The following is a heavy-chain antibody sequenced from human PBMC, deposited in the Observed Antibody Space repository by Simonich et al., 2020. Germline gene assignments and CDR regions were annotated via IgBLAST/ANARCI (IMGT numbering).Heavy chain of an antibody. CDR2: IKQDGSEK. Sequence: EVQLVESGGGLVQPGGSLRLSCAASGFTFSSYWMSWVRQGPGKGLELVANIKQDGSEKNYVDYVKGRFTISRDNAKNSLYLQMNSLRAEDTAVYYCARFRGRYFDWLFDYWGQGTLVTVSS. CDR3: ARFRGRYFDWLFDY. CDR1: GFTFSSYW. V-gene: IGHV3-7*01. D-gene: IGHD3-9*01. J-gene: IGHJ4*02.